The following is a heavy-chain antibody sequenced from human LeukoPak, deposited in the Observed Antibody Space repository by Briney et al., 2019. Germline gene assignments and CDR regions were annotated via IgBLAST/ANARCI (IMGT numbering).Heavy chain of an antibody. CDR3: ARNDYGDYFWEVPGSNWFDP. CDR2: IIPILGIA. V-gene: IGHV1-69*04. Sequence: SVKVSCKASGGTFSSYAISWVRQAPGQGLEWMGRIIPILGIANYAQKFQGRVTITADKSTSTAYMELSSLRSEDTAVYYCARNDYGDYFWEVPGSNWFDPWGQGTLVTVSS. CDR1: GGTFSSYA. D-gene: IGHD4-17*01. J-gene: IGHJ5*02.